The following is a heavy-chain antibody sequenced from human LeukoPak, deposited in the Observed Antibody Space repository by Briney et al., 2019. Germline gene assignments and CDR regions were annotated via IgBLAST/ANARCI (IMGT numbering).Heavy chain of an antibody. Sequence: ASVKVSCKASGYTFTSYDINWVRQATGQGLGWMGWMNPNSGNTGYAQKFQGRVTMTRNTSISTAYMELSSLRSEDTAVYYCARGRDGDYDGNWYYYYGMDVWGQGTTVTVSS. V-gene: IGHV1-8*01. D-gene: IGHD4-17*01. CDR1: GYTFTSYD. CDR3: ARGRDGDYDGNWYYYYGMDV. CDR2: MNPNSGNT. J-gene: IGHJ6*02.